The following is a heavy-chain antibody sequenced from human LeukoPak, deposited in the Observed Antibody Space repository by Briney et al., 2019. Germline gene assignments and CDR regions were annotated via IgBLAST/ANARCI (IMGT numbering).Heavy chain of an antibody. Sequence: ASVKVSCKASGGTFSSYAISWVRQAPGQGLEWMGGIIPIFGTANYAQKFQGRVTITADESTCTAYMELSSLRSEDTAVYYCARGDLTTVTTHFDYWGQGTLVTVSS. D-gene: IGHD4-17*01. V-gene: IGHV1-69*13. CDR1: GGTFSSYA. CDR2: IIPIFGTA. CDR3: ARGDLTTVTTHFDY. J-gene: IGHJ4*02.